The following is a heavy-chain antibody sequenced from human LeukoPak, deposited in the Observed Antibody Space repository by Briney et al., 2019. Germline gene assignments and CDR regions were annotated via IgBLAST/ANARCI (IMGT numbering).Heavy chain of an antibody. V-gene: IGHV4-34*01. Sequence: SETLSLTCAVYGGSFGGYYWSWIRQPPGKGLEWIGEINHSGSTNYNPSLKSRVTISVDTSKNQFSLKLSSVTAADTAVYYCARGNGDYPNWFDPWGQGTLVTVSS. D-gene: IGHD4-17*01. CDR3: ARGNGDYPNWFDP. J-gene: IGHJ5*02. CDR2: INHSGST. CDR1: GGSFGGYY.